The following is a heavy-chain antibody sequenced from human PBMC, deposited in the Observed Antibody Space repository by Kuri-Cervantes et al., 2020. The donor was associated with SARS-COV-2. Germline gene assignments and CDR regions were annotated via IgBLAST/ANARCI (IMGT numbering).Heavy chain of an antibody. CDR2: INQDGSEK. D-gene: IGHD5-18*01. V-gene: IGHV3-7*05. CDR3: ATGVRRYSYGTDY. Sequence: GGSLRLSCAASGFTFSSYSMSWVRQAPGKGLEWVANINQDGSEKYYVDSVKGRFTISRDNAKNSLYLQMNSLRAEDTAVYYCATGVRRYSYGTDYWGHGTMVTVSS. CDR1: GFTFSSYS. J-gene: IGHJ4*01.